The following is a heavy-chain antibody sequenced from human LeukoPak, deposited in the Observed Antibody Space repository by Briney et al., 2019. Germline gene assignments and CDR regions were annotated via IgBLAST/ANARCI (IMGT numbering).Heavy chain of an antibody. Sequence: GGSLRLSCTASGFTFGDYALSWIRQAPGKGLEWVSFIRSKAYGGTTEYAASVKGRFTILRDDSKSIAYLQMNSLKSEDTAVYFCTRVSNWGSVYYYYGMDVWGQGTTVTVSS. V-gene: IGHV3-49*03. D-gene: IGHD7-27*01. CDR3: TRVSNWGSVYYYYGMDV. CDR1: GFTFGDYA. CDR2: IRSKAYGGTT. J-gene: IGHJ6*02.